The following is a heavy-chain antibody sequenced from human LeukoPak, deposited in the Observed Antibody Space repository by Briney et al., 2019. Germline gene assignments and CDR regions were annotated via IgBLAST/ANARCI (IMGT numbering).Heavy chain of an antibody. D-gene: IGHD3/OR15-3a*01. J-gene: IGHJ4*02. CDR2: IYYSGST. Sequence: PSETLSLTCTVSGGSISGYYWSWMRQPPGKGLEWIGYIYYSGSTNYNPSLKSRVTISVDTSENQCSLKLSSVTAADTAIYYCARARSDLFDYWGQGTLVTVSS. CDR3: ARARSDLFDY. V-gene: IGHV4-59*01. CDR1: GGSISGYY.